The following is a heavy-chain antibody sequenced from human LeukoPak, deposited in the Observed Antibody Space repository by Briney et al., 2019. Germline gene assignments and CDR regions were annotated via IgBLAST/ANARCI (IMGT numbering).Heavy chain of an antibody. CDR1: GGTFSSYA. V-gene: IGHV1-69*05. Sequence: SVKVSCKASGGTFSSYAISWVRQAPGQGLEWMGRIIPIFGTANYAQKFQGRVTITTDESTSTAYMELSSLRSEDTAVYYCAREVYDSSGYHAVEYFQHWGQGTLVTASS. CDR2: IIPIFGTA. CDR3: AREVYDSSGYHAVEYFQH. D-gene: IGHD3-22*01. J-gene: IGHJ1*01.